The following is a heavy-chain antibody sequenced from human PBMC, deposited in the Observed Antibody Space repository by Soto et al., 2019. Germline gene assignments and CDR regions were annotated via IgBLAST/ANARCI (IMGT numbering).Heavy chain of an antibody. V-gene: IGHV4-39*01. J-gene: IGHJ5*02. Sequence: LDTLSLTCSLPGLSFTSSSFYWGWIRQPPGKGLEWIGSIYYSGSTYYNPSLKSRVTISVDTSKNQFSLKLSSVTAADTAVYYCARHEIRAAAAGTWFDPWGQG. D-gene: IGHD6-13*01. CDR3: ARHEIRAAAAGTWFDP. CDR1: GLSFTSSSFY. CDR2: IYYSGST.